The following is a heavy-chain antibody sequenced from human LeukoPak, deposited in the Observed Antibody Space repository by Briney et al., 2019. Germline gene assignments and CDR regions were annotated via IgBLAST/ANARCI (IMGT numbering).Heavy chain of an antibody. V-gene: IGHV3-7*01. J-gene: IGHJ4*02. Sequence: PGGSLRHSCTASGFTFNNYHMSWVRQAPGKGLEGVAGMNDDGNEIQYVDSVKGRFTISRDNAKNSLYLQMNNLRAEDTAVYYCARNRATNDYWGQGTLVTVSS. CDR3: ARNRATNDY. D-gene: IGHD1-26*01. CDR2: MNDDGNEI. CDR1: GFTFNNYH.